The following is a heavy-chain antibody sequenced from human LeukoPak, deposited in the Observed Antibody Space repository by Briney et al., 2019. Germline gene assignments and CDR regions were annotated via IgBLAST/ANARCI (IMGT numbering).Heavy chain of an antibody. Sequence: SETLSLTCTVSGGSISSSNYYWSWIRQPPGKGLEWIGEINHSGSTNYNPSLKSRVTISVDTSKNQFSLKLSSVTAADRAVYYCARGPGSGSYYLYYYYYMDVWGKGTTVTVSS. D-gene: IGHD3-10*01. CDR2: INHSGST. CDR3: ARGPGSGSYYLYYYYYMDV. J-gene: IGHJ6*03. V-gene: IGHV4-39*07. CDR1: GGSISSSNYY.